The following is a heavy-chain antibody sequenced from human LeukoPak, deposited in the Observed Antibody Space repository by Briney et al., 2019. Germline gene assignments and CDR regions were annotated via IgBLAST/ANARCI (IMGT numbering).Heavy chain of an antibody. V-gene: IGHV3-53*01. J-gene: IGHJ6*02. CDR1: GFTLSSKQ. CDR2: IYSGGST. Sequence: GGSPRLSCAASGFTLSSKQMSWVRQAPGKGLEGVSVIYSGGSTYYADSVKGRFTISRDNSKNTLYLQMNSLRAEDTAVYYCAIPSESYYYGMDVWGQGTTVTVSS. CDR3: AIPSESYYYGMDV.